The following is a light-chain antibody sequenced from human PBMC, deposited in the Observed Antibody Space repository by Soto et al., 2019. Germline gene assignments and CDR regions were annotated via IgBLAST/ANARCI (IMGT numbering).Light chain of an antibody. CDR1: QSISSW. J-gene: IGKJ1*01. V-gene: IGKV1-5*01. CDR2: DVS. Sequence: DIQMTQSPSTLSASVGDRVTITCRASQSISSWLAWYQQKPGKAPKLLIYDVSSLESGVPSRFSGSGSGTEFTLTISSLQPDDFANYYCQQYNSYSQQTLGQGTKVDIK. CDR3: QQYNSYSQQT.